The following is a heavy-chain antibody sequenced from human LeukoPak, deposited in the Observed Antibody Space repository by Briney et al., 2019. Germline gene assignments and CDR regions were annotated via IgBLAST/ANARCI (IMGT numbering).Heavy chain of an antibody. CDR1: GFTLSSYW. D-gene: IGHD2-2*01. CDR2: IKQDGSEK. Sequence: GGSLRLSCAASGFTLSSYWMTWVRQAPGKGLEWVANIKQDGSEKYYVDSVKGRFTISRDNAKNSLYLQMNSLRAEDTAVYYCVRALDSSTSRYQAFEYWGQGTLVTVSS. CDR3: VRALDSSTSRYQAFEY. J-gene: IGHJ4*02. V-gene: IGHV3-7*01.